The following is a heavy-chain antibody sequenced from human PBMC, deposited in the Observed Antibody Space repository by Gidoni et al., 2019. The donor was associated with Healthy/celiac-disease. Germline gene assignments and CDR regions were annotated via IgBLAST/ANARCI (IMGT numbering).Heavy chain of an antibody. Sequence: EVQLVESGGGLVQPGGSLRLSCAASGFTFSSYSMNWVRQAPGKGLAWVSYISSSSSTIYYADSVKGRFTISRDNAKNSLYLQMNSLRDEDTAVYYCAREAFILWLPNYYGMDVWGQGTTVTVSS. CDR1: GFTFSSYS. J-gene: IGHJ6*02. V-gene: IGHV3-48*02. CDR3: AREAFILWLPNYYGMDV. D-gene: IGHD3-10*01. CDR2: ISSSSSTI.